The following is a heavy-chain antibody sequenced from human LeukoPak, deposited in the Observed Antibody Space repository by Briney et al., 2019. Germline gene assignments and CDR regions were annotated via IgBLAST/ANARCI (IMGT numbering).Heavy chain of an antibody. CDR1: GGSISIYY. V-gene: IGHV4-59*01. Sequence: SETLSLTCTVSGGSISIYYCSWIRQPPGKGLEWIGYIYYSGSTNYNPSLKSRVTISVDTSKNQFSLKLSSVTAADTAVYYCARVEAYGGKGYFDYWGQGTLVTVSS. CDR2: IYYSGST. D-gene: IGHD4-23*01. CDR3: ARVEAYGGKGYFDY. J-gene: IGHJ4*02.